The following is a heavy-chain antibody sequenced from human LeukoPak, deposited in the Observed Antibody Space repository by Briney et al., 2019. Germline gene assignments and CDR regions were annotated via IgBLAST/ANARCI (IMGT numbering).Heavy chain of an antibody. V-gene: IGHV4-39*07. J-gene: IGHJ4*02. CDR2: IYYSGST. CDR1: GGSISSSSYY. D-gene: IGHD5-12*01. Sequence: TSETLSLTCTVSGGSISSSSYYWGWIRQPPGKGLKWIGSIYYSGSTYYNPSLKSRVTISVDTSKNQFSLKLSSVTAADTAVYYCASQRGYSGYDPRSHFDYWGQGTLVTVSS. CDR3: ASQRGYSGYDPRSHFDY.